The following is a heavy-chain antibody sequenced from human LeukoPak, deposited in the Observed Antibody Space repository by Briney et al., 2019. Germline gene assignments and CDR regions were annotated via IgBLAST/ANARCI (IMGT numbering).Heavy chain of an antibody. CDR1: GGSFSHYY. V-gene: IGHV4-34*01. D-gene: IGHD1-26*01. J-gene: IGHJ4*02. Sequence: SETLSLTCAVYGGSFSHYYWSWIRQPPGKGLEWIEEINHSGFTKYNPSLKSRLTISVDTSKNQFSLKLTSVTAADTAVYYCASYIMGVTTSDYWGQGTLVTVSS. CDR2: INHSGFT. CDR3: ASYIMGVTTSDY.